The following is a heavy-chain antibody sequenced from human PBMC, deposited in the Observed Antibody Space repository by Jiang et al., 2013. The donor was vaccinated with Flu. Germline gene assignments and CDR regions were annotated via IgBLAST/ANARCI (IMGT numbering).Heavy chain of an antibody. CDR1: GGSFSGYY. CDR2: INHSGST. V-gene: IGHV4-34*01. J-gene: IGHJ4*02. D-gene: IGHD7-27*01. CDR3: ARVRATGAFDY. Sequence: LLKPSETLSLTCAVYGGSFSGYYWTWIRQPPGKGLEWIGEINHSGSTNYNPSLKSRVTISVDTSKNQVSLKLSSVTAADTAVYYCARVRATGAFDYWGQGTLVTVSS.